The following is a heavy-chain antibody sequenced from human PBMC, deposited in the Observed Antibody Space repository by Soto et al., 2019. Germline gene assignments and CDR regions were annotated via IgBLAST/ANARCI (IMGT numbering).Heavy chain of an antibody. V-gene: IGHV3-15*01. Sequence: GGSLRLSCAASGFTFSNAWMSWVRQAPGKGLEWVGRIKSKTDGGTTDYAAPVKGRFTISRDDSKNTLYLQMNSLKTEDTAVYYCTTPPLITIFGVVNYYGMDVWGQGTTVTVSS. D-gene: IGHD3-3*01. CDR2: IKSKTDGGTT. CDR1: GFTFSNAW. CDR3: TTPPLITIFGVVNYYGMDV. J-gene: IGHJ6*02.